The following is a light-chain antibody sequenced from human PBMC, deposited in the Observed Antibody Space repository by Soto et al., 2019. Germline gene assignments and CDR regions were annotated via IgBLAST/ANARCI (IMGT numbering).Light chain of an antibody. V-gene: IGKV3-20*01. J-gene: IGKJ1*01. Sequence: IVLTQSQGTLSLSPGERVILSCSASQRVISSYLAWYQQKPGQAPRLLIFGATNRATDIPDRFSGSGSGTDFTLTISRLEPVDSAVYYCQQYGSSPTTFGQGTKVDI. CDR1: QRVISSY. CDR3: QQYGSSPTT. CDR2: GAT.